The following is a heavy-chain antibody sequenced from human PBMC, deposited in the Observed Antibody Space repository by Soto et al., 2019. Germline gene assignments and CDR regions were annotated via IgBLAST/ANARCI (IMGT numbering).Heavy chain of an antibody. CDR1: GYTFTSYD. D-gene: IGHD1-1*01. Sequence: GASVKVSCKSSGYTFTSYDIYWVRQATGQGLEWMGWMNPNTGNSGYAQKFQGRVTMTSDTSISTAHMELSSLRSEDTAVYYCARRAETNGWNGFGADKYYFDSWGQGTPVTVSS. CDR2: MNPNTGNS. V-gene: IGHV1-8*02. CDR3: ARRAETNGWNGFGADKYYFDS. J-gene: IGHJ4*02.